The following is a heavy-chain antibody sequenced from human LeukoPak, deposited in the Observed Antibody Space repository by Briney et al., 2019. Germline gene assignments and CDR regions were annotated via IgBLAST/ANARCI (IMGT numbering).Heavy chain of an antibody. CDR3: ATDFWSGYYTVPFGY. D-gene: IGHD3-3*01. CDR1: GFTFSSYA. J-gene: IGHJ4*02. V-gene: IGHV3-7*01. Sequence: PGGSLRLSCAASGFTFSSYAMSWVRQAPGKGLEWVANIKQDGSEKYYVDSVKGRFTISRDNAKNSLYLQMNSLRAEDTAVYYCATDFWSGYYTVPFGYWGQGTLVTVSS. CDR2: IKQDGSEK.